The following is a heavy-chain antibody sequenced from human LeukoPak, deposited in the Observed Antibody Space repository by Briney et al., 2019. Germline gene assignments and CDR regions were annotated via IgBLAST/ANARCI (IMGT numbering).Heavy chain of an antibody. CDR3: ARRTDYGDYGFDY. D-gene: IGHD4-17*01. Sequence: GASVKVSCKASGYTFTGHYMHWVRQMPGKGLEWMGIIYPGDSDTRYSPSFQGQVTISADKSISTAYLQWSSLKASDAAMYYCARRTDYGDYGFDYWGQGTLVTVSS. CDR1: GYTFTGHY. V-gene: IGHV5-51*01. CDR2: IYPGDSDT. J-gene: IGHJ4*02.